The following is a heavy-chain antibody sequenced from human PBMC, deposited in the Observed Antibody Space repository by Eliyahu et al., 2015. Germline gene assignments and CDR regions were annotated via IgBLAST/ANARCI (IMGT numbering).Heavy chain of an antibody. V-gene: IGHV3-9*01. J-gene: IGHJ4*02. Sequence: EVQLVESGGGLVQPGRSLRLSCAASGFTFDDFAVFWVRQAPGKGLEWVAGISWNSDLKVYVDSVKGRFTISRDNRKNTLYLQMNSLRPEDTARYYCTYFDYWGQGTLVTVSS. CDR2: ISWNSDLK. CDR3: TYFDY. CDR1: GFTFDDFA.